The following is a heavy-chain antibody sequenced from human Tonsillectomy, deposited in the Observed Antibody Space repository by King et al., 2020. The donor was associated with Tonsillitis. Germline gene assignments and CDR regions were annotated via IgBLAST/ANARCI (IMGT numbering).Heavy chain of an antibody. Sequence: QLQESGPGLVKPSETLSLTFTVSGGSVSSGSYYWSWIRQPPGKGLEWIGYIYYSGSTNYNPSLKSRVTISVDTSKNQFSLKLSSVTAADTAVYYCARANYDFWSGYYPACFDYWGQGTLVTVSS. V-gene: IGHV4-61*01. J-gene: IGHJ4*02. D-gene: IGHD3-3*01. CDR1: GGSVSSGSYY. CDR2: IYYSGST. CDR3: ARANYDFWSGYYPACFDY.